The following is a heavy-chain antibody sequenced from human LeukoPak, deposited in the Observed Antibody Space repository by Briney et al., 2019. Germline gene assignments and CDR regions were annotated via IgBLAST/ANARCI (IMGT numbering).Heavy chain of an antibody. Sequence: GGSLRLSCAASGFTFSDYAMHWVRQAPGKGLEWVAVLSNGGTNKYYAHSVKGRFTISRDNSKNTMFLQMNSLRAEDTAVYHCARDRSGYANDAFDFWGQGTMVTASS. CDR1: GFTFSDYA. D-gene: IGHD3-22*01. J-gene: IGHJ3*01. V-gene: IGHV3-30-3*01. CDR3: ARDRSGYANDAFDF. CDR2: LSNGGTNK.